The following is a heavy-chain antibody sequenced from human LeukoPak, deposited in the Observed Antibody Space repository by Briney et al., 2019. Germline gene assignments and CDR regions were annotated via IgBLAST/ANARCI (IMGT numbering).Heavy chain of an antibody. CDR3: ARGRRVLLWFGEAMPPIN. Sequence: SETLSLTCTVSGGSIRSSGYYWGWIRQPPGKGLEWIGSIYYSGSTNYNPSLKSRVTISVDTSKNQFSPKLSSVTAADTAVYYCARGRRVLLWFGEAMPPINWGQGTLVTVSS. J-gene: IGHJ4*02. D-gene: IGHD3-10*01. CDR2: IYYSGST. V-gene: IGHV4-39*07. CDR1: GGSIRSSGYY.